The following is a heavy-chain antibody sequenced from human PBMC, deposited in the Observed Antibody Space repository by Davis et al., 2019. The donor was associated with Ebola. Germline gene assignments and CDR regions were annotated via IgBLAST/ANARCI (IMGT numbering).Heavy chain of an antibody. CDR1: GYTFNSHG. D-gene: IGHD2-21*02. V-gene: IGHV1-8*01. J-gene: IGHJ4*02. CDR2: VNPYSGHT. CDR3: ARGYSPKCRGGDCVNDF. Sequence: ASVKVSCKASGYTFNSHGISWVRQASGQGLEWMGWVNPYSGHTGYVEKFKGRVTMTGDPSISTAYMELSSLTIDDTAVYYCARGYSPKCRGGDCVNDFWGQGTLVTVST.